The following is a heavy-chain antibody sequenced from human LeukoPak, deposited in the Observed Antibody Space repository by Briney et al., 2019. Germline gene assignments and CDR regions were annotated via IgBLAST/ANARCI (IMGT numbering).Heavy chain of an antibody. V-gene: IGHV4-39*07. CDR2: IYYSGST. D-gene: IGHD3-16*02. CDR1: GGSISSSNYY. J-gene: IGHJ4*02. Sequence: PSETLSLTCTVSGGSISSSNYYWGWIRQPPGKGLEWIGSIYYSGSTFYNPSLKSRVTIFVDTSKNQLSLKLSSVTAADTAVYYCARDVMITFGGVIAIDYWGQGTLVTVSS. CDR3: ARDVMITFGGVIAIDY.